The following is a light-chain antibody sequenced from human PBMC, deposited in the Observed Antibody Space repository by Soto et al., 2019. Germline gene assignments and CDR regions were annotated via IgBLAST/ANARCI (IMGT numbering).Light chain of an antibody. Sequence: EIVWKQSPGTLSLSPGERATLSCRASQSVTSGYLAWYQQKPGQAPRLLIFGASSRVTGTPDRFIGSGSGTDVTLTISRLEPEDFAVYYCQQYGTSQEYTFGQGTKLEIK. CDR3: QQYGTSQEYT. J-gene: IGKJ2*01. CDR2: GAS. V-gene: IGKV3-20*01. CDR1: QSVTSGY.